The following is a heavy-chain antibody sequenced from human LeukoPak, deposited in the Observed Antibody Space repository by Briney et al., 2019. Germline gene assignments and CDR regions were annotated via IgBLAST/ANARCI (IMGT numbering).Heavy chain of an antibody. V-gene: IGHV3-74*01. CDR2: INTDGSST. CDR3: ARDFPADDAFDI. D-gene: IGHD6-13*01. Sequence: GGSLRLSCATSGFTFSSYWMHWVRQAPGKGLVWVSRINTDGSSTSYADSVKGRFTISRDNAKNTLYLQMNSLRAEDTAVYYCARDFPADDAFDIWGQGTMVTVSS. J-gene: IGHJ3*02. CDR1: GFTFSSYW.